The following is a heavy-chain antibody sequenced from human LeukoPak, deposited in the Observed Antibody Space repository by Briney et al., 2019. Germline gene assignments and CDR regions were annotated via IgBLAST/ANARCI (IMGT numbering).Heavy chain of an antibody. CDR1: GFIFDRYG. J-gene: IGHJ4*02. CDR3: AKQESSGSYPYYFDY. D-gene: IGHD3-22*01. CDR2: ISDSGSRT. V-gene: IGHV3-23*01. Sequence: PGGSLRLSCAASGFIFDRYGMTWVRRAPGEGLKWVSSISDSGSRTYYADSVKGRFTVSRDNSKNTVYVQMNSLRAEDTAIYYCAKQESSGSYPYYFDYWGQGTLVTVSS.